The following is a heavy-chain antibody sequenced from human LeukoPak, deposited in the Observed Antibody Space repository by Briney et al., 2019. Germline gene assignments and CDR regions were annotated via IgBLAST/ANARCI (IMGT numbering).Heavy chain of an antibody. D-gene: IGHD3-10*01. CDR2: INAGNGNT. CDR3: ARDPPPNYYGSGSYYSN. V-gene: IGHV1-3*01. J-gene: IGHJ4*02. CDR1: RYTFTSYA. Sequence: GSVKDSCKACRYTFTSYAMHWVRQAPGQRLEWMGWINAGNGNTKYTQKFQGRVTITRDTSASTAYMELSSLRSEDTAVYYCARDPPPNYYGSGSYYSNWGQGTLVTVSS.